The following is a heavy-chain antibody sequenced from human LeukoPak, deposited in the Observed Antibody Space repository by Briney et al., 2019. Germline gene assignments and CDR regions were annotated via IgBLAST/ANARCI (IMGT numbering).Heavy chain of an antibody. Sequence: SETLSVTCTVSGGSISSSSYYWGWIRQPPGKGLEWIGSIYYSGSTSYNPSLESRVTISVDPSKNQFSLKLTSVTAADTAVYFCARGFRGDNFDYWGQGTLVTVSS. CDR1: GGSISSSSYY. CDR2: IYYSGST. J-gene: IGHJ4*02. CDR3: ARGFRGDNFDY. D-gene: IGHD7-27*01. V-gene: IGHV4-39*07.